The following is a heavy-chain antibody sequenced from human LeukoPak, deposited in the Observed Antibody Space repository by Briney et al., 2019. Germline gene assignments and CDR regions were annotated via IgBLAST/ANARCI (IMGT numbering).Heavy chain of an antibody. V-gene: IGHV3-9*01. CDR1: GFTFDDYA. Sequence: GGSLRLSCAASGFTFDDYAMHWVRHAPGKGLEWVSGISWNSGSIGYADSVKGRFTISRDNAKNSLYLQMNSLRAEDTALYYCAKDIRGDKSMDAFDIWGQGTMVTVSS. CDR3: AKDIRGDKSMDAFDI. D-gene: IGHD4-17*01. CDR2: ISWNSGSI. J-gene: IGHJ3*02.